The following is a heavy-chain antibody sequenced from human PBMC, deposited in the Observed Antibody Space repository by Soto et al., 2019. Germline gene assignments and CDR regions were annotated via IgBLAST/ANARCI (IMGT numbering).Heavy chain of an antibody. Sequence: SVKVSCKAPGGTLSSYAISWGQKAPGQGLEWRGGIIPIFGTANYAQKFQGRVTITADESTSTAYMELSSLRSEDTAVYYSARAAERDDYDSSGEGIRTFDYWG. D-gene: IGHD3-22*01. V-gene: IGHV1-69*13. CDR2: IIPIFGTA. CDR3: ARAAERDDYDSSGEGIRTFDY. CDR1: GGTLSSYA. J-gene: IGHJ4*01.